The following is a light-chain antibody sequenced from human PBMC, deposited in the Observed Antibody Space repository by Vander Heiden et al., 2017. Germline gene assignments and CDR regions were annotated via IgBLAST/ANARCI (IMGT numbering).Light chain of an antibody. Sequence: QSVLTQPPSSSGTPGQTVTISCSGSRSNIGSNTVSWYQQLPGTAPKLLIYSNNQRPSGVPDRFSGSKSGTSASLAISGLQSEDEADYYCAAWDDSLNGWVFGGGTKLTVL. CDR3: AAWDDSLNGWV. CDR2: SNN. J-gene: IGLJ3*02. V-gene: IGLV1-44*01. CDR1: RSNIGSNT.